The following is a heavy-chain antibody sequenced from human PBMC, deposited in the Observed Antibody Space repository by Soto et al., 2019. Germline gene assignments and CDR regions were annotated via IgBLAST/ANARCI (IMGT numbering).Heavy chain of an antibody. Sequence: QVQLVQSGGALVTPVGSLRLSCAASGFTFSDYAMNWIRQAPGRGLEWISYIGPRGSTVYYADSVKGRFTISRVNARKSLFLQMDILRVEDTAVYYCARGTDYYPYWGQGSLVTVSS. CDR1: GFTFSDYA. CDR3: ARGTDYYPY. CDR2: IGPRGSTV. V-gene: IGHV3-11*01. J-gene: IGHJ4*02.